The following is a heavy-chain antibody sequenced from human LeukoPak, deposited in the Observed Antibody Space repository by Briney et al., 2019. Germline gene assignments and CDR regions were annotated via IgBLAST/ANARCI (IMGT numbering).Heavy chain of an antibody. V-gene: IGHV3-74*03. J-gene: IGHJ4*02. CDR1: GFTFSSYS. CDR2: INTDGSST. Sequence: SGGSLRLSCAASGFTFSSYSMNWVRQAPGKGLEWVSSINTDGSSTTYAGSVKGRFTVSRDNTKNTLYLQMNSLGAEDTAVYYCASDAPTVGTLDYWGQGTLVTVSS. CDR3: ASDAPTVGTLDY. D-gene: IGHD5-12*01.